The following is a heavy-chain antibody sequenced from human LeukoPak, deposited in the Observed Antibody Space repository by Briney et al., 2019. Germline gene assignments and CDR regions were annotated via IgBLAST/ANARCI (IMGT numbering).Heavy chain of an antibody. V-gene: IGHV4-59*01. D-gene: IGHD3-22*01. CDR2: IYYSGNT. Sequence: PSETLSLTCTVSGGSISSYYWSWIRQPPGKGLEWIGYIYYSGNTNYNPSLKSRASISIDTSKNQFSLQLSSVTAADTAVYYCARDRDSSGLRDFDLWGRGTLVTVSA. J-gene: IGHJ2*01. CDR1: GGSISSYY. CDR3: ARDRDSSGLRDFDL.